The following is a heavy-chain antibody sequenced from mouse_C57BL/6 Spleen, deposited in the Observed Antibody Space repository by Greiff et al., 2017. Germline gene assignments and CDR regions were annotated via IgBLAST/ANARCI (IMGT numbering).Heavy chain of an antibody. CDR3: ARLELGRYFDY. D-gene: IGHD4-1*01. CDR2: IDPSDSYT. V-gene: IGHV1-69*01. J-gene: IGHJ2*01. Sequence: QVQLQQSGAELVMPGASVKLSCKASGYTFTSYWMHWVKQRPGQGLEWIGEIDPSDSYTNYNQKFKGKSTLTVDKSSSTAYMQLSSLPSEDSAVYYCARLELGRYFDYWGQGTTLTVSS. CDR1: GYTFTSYW.